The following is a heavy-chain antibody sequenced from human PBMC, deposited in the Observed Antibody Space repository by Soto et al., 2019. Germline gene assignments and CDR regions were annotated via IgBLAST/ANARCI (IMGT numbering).Heavy chain of an antibody. D-gene: IGHD2-15*01. CDR1: GYTFADYG. J-gene: IGHJ2*01. CDR2: IGAYNGNT. V-gene: IGHV1-18*01. CDR3: ARCYCTVGSCYTCWHFDL. Sequence: QAQLVQSGAEVKKPGASVKVSCQAGGYTFADYGISWVRQAPGQGLEWVGWIGAYNGNTNYAQNLQDRVTMTTDTSTNTDYMELRSLRSDDTALYYCARCYCTVGSCYTCWHFDLWGRGTLLTVAS.